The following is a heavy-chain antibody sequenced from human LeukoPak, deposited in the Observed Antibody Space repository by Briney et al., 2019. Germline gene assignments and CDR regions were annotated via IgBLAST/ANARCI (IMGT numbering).Heavy chain of an antibody. CDR1: GGSFSGYY. V-gene: IGHV4-34*01. CDR3: ARTDYVWGSSLDY. CDR2: INHSGST. J-gene: IGHJ4*02. Sequence: SSETLSLTCAVYGGSFSGYYWSWIRQPPGKGLEWIGEINHSGSTNYNPSLKSQVTISVDTSKNQFSLKLSSVTAADTAVYYCARTDYVWGSSLDYWGQGTLVTVSS. D-gene: IGHD3-16*01.